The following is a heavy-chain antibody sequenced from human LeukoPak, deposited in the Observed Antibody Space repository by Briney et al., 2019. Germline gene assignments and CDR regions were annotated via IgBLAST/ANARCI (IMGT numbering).Heavy chain of an antibody. CDR3: ASPHCSGGSCYSRSDAFDI. J-gene: IGHJ3*02. V-gene: IGHV1-18*01. CDR1: GYTFTSYG. Sequence: ASVKVSCKASGYTFTSYGISWVRQAPGQGLEWMGWISAYNGNTNYAQKLQGRVTMTTDTSTSTAYMELRSLRSDDTAVYYCASPHCSGGSCYSRSDAFDIWGQATMVTVSS. D-gene: IGHD2-15*01. CDR2: ISAYNGNT.